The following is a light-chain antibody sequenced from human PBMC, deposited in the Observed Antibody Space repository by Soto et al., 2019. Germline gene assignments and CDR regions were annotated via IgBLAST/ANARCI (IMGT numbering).Light chain of an antibody. CDR1: QSVSS. V-gene: IGKV3-11*01. Sequence: TPSFSPRERTTPPPRASQSVSSLAWYQQKPGQAPRLLIYDVSNRATGIPARFSGSGSGADSTLTISSLEHEDFAVYYCLQRNVWLRTFGQGTRLEI. CDR2: DVS. CDR3: LQRNVWLRT. J-gene: IGKJ5*01.